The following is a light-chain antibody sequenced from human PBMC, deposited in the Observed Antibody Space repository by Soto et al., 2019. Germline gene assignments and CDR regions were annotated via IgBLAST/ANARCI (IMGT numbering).Light chain of an antibody. V-gene: IGKV4-1*01. J-gene: IGKJ4*01. CDR1: KSLLYSPNNKNY. CDR3: LRSYDLPLT. Sequence: QPQNAVQVKMVDLGTSSINNKKSLLYSPNNKNYLSWYQQKRGQPPKVLIYWASTRESGVPDRFSGSVFVTDFTRTMNCVWGVDVAVEQFLRSYDLPLTFGWGTKVDIK. CDR2: WAS.